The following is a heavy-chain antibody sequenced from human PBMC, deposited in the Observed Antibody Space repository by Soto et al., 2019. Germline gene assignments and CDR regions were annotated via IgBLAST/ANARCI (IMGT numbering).Heavy chain of an antibody. CDR2: TYYRSKWYN. J-gene: IGHJ6*02. V-gene: IGHV6-1*01. Sequence: SQTLSLTCAISGDSVSSNSATWNWIRPSPSRGLEWLGRTYYRSKWYNDYAVSVKSRITINPDTSKNQFSLQLNSVTPEDTAVYYCARAPVDTAMVYYYYGMDVWGQGTTVTVSS. CDR3: ARAPVDTAMVYYYYGMDV. D-gene: IGHD5-18*01. CDR1: GDSVSSNSAT.